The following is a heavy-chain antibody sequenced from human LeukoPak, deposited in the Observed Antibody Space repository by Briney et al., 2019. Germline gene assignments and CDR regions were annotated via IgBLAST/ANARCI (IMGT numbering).Heavy chain of an antibody. CDR1: GYSFINYW. CDR2: IYPGDSDT. CDR3: ARVAVAGLTSYSDGMDV. D-gene: IGHD6-19*01. Sequence: GESLMISCKGSGYSFINYWIAWVRQMPGKGLEWMGIIYPGDSDTRYSPSFQGQVTISADKSITTAYLQWSSLKASDTAMYYCARVAVAGLTSYSDGMDVWGQGTTVTVSS. J-gene: IGHJ6*02. V-gene: IGHV5-51*01.